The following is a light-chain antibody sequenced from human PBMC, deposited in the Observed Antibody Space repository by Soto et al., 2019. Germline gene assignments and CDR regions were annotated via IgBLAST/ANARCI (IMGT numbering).Light chain of an antibody. CDR2: GAS. V-gene: IGKV3-15*01. CDR1: QSVSNN. J-gene: IGKJ1*01. CDR3: QQYNNSWT. Sequence: EIVMTQSPATLSLSPGERATLSCRASQSVSNNLAWYNQKPAQAPKLLIYGASTRATGIPARFSGRGSGTEFTLTISSLQSEDFAVYYCQQYNNSWTFGQGTKVEIK.